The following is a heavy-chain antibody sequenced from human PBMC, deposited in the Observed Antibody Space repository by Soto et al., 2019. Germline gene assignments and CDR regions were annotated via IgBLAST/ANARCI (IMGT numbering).Heavy chain of an antibody. J-gene: IGHJ6*03. V-gene: IGHV3-21*04. CDR1: GFTFSSYS. CDR3: ARDGSIAAADPYYYYMDV. CDR2: ISSSSSYI. Sequence: GGSLRLSCAASGFTFSSYSMNWVRQAPGKGLEWVSSISSSSSYIYYADSVKGRFTISRDNAKNSLYLQMNSLRSEDTAVYYCARDGSIAAADPYYYYMDVWGKGTTVTVSS. D-gene: IGHD6-13*01.